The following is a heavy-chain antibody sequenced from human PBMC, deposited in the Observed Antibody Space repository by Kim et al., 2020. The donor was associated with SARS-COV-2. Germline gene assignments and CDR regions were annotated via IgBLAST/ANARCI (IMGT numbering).Heavy chain of an antibody. D-gene: IGHD5-12*01. V-gene: IGHV3-53*01. Sequence: GGSLRLSCAASGFTVSSNYMSWVRQAPGKGLEWVSVIYSGGSTYYADSVKGRFTISRDNSKNTLYLQMNSLRAEDTAVYYCARDALHLRGYSGYAHSLFDYWGQGTLVTVSS. CDR1: GFTVSSNY. J-gene: IGHJ4*02. CDR3: ARDALHLRGYSGYAHSLFDY. CDR2: IYSGGST.